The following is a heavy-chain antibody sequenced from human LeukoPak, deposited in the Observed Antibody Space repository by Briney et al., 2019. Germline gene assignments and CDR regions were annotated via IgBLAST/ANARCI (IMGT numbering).Heavy chain of an antibody. CDR3: ARVRSSGWSEGMDV. CDR1: GFTFSSYA. Sequence: LSGGSLRLSCAASGFTFSSYAMHWVRQAPGKGLEWVAVISYDGSNKYYANSVKGRFTISRDNPKNTLYLQMNSLRAEDTAVYYCARVRSSGWSEGMDVWGQGTTVTVSS. CDR2: ISYDGSNK. J-gene: IGHJ6*02. D-gene: IGHD6-19*01. V-gene: IGHV3-30-3*01.